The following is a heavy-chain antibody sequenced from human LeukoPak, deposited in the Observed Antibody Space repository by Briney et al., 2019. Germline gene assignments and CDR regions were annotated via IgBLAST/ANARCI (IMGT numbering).Heavy chain of an antibody. Sequence: TGGSLRLSCAASGFTFSSSGMHWVRQAPGKGLEWVEVITYNGSNKYYADSVKGRFTISRDNSKNALYLQMNSLRAEDTAVYYCASCREGYNLLDYWGQGTLVTVSS. D-gene: IGHD5-24*01. J-gene: IGHJ4*02. CDR1: GFTFSSSG. CDR2: ITYNGSNK. V-gene: IGHV3-30*03. CDR3: ASCREGYNLLDY.